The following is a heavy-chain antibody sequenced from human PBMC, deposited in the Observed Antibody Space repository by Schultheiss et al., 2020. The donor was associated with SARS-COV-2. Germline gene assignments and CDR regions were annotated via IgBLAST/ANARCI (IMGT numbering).Heavy chain of an antibody. D-gene: IGHD3-9*01. V-gene: IGHV4-59*08. CDR1: GGSISSYY. J-gene: IGHJ4*02. CDR2: IYYSGST. Sequence: GSLRLSCTVSGGSISSYYWSWIRQPPGKGLEWIGYIYYSGSTNYNPSLKSRVTISVDTSKNQFSLKLSSVTAADTAVYYCAGSGYFDWLYYDYWGQGTLVTVSS. CDR3: AGSGYFDWLYYDY.